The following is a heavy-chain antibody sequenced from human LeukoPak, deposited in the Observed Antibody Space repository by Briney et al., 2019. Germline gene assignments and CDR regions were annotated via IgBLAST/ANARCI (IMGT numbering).Heavy chain of an antibody. CDR2: IYYSGST. J-gene: IGHJ4*02. CDR1: GGSISSGDYY. CDR3: AREMLIGVRGALDY. Sequence: SETLSLTCTVSGGSISSGDYYWSWIRQPPGKGLEWIGYIYYSGSTYYNPSLKSRVTMSVDTSKNQFSLKLSSVTAADTAVYYCAREMLIGVRGALDYWGQGTLVTVSS. D-gene: IGHD3-10*01. V-gene: IGHV4-30-4*01.